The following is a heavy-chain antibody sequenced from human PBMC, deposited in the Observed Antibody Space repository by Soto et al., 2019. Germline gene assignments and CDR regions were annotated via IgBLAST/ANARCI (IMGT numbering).Heavy chain of an antibody. Sequence: GGSLRLSCAASGFTFGNYWMHWVRQAPGKGLEWVSRMNSDGSTTNYADSVKGRFTVSKDNARNTLHLQMNSLRAEDTAVYYCTTDYVLDFWSGYFDYWGQGTLVTVSS. CDR1: GFTFGNYW. J-gene: IGHJ4*02. D-gene: IGHD3-3*01. V-gene: IGHV3-74*01. CDR2: MNSDGSTT. CDR3: TTDYVLDFWSGYFDY.